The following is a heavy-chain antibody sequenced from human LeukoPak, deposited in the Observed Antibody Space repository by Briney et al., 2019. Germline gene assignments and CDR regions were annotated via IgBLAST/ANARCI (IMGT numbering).Heavy chain of an antibody. V-gene: IGHV4-34*01. D-gene: IGHD3-16*01. CDR1: GGSFSGYY. CDR3: ARDADPGGLDY. CDR2: INHSGST. J-gene: IGHJ4*02. Sequence: SETLSLTCAVYGGSFSGYYWSWIRQPPGKGLEWIGEINHSGSTNYNPSLKSRVTISVDTSKNQFSLKVSAVTAADTAVYYCARDADPGGLDYWGQGTLVTVSS.